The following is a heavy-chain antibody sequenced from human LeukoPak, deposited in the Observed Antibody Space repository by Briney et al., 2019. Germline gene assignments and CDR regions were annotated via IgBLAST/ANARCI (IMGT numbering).Heavy chain of an antibody. CDR1: GGSISSYY. D-gene: IGHD1-26*01. V-gene: IGHV4-59*01. Sequence: SETPSLTCTVSGGSISSYYWNSIRQPPGKRLERIGYSYYSGSTNYNPSLKSRVTMSVHTSKNLFFLMLSSVTVADTAVYCCASDSGSYDFDYWGQGTLVTVSS. CDR2: SYYSGST. J-gene: IGHJ4*02. CDR3: ASDSGSYDFDY.